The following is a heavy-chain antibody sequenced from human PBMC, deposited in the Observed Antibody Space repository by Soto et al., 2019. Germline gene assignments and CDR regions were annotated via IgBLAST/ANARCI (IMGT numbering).Heavy chain of an antibody. CDR2: IKSKTDGGTT. V-gene: IGHV3-15*07. CDR3: TTAENSYDRSGYHYVDY. D-gene: IGHD3-22*01. Sequence: GGSLILSCAASGFTFSNAWMNWVRQAPGKGLEWVGRIKSKTDGGTTDYAAPVKGRFTISRDDSKNTLYLQMNSLKTEDTAVYYCTTAENSYDRSGYHYVDYWGQGTLVTVSS. J-gene: IGHJ4*02. CDR1: GFTFSNAW.